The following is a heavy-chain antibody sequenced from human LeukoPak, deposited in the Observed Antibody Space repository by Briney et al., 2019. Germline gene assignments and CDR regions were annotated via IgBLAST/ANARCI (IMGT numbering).Heavy chain of an antibody. V-gene: IGHV3-23*01. CDR1: GFTFSSYA. CDR2: ISGSGGST. Sequence: GGSLRLSRAASGFTFSSYAMSWVRQAPGKGLEWVSAISGSGGSTYYADSVKGRFTISRDNSKNTLYLQMNSLRAEDTAVYYCAKDLSGGYSYVEEDYWGQGTLVTVSS. CDR3: AKDLSGGYSYVEEDY. D-gene: IGHD5-18*01. J-gene: IGHJ4*02.